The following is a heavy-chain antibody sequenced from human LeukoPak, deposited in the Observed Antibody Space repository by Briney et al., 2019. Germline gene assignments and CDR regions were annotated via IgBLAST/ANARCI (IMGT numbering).Heavy chain of an antibody. J-gene: IGHJ4*02. D-gene: IGHD6-19*01. CDR3: ARAVPATGSSDF. Sequence: PGGSLRLSCTASGFTFSSRYMHWVRHAPGKGLVWVSRINPDGRDTKYAESVRGRFTLSRDNGENTLYRQMNNLKADDTGVHYRARAVPATGSSDFWGQGTMVTVSS. CDR2: INPDGRDT. V-gene: IGHV3-74*03. CDR1: GFTFSSRY.